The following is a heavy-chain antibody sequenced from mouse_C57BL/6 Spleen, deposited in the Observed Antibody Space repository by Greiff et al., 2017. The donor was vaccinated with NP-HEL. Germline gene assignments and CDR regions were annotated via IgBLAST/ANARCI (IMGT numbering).Heavy chain of an antibody. V-gene: IGHV1-80*01. Sequence: VQLQQSGAELVKPGASVKISCKASGYAFSSYWMNWVKQRPGKGLEWIGQIYPGDGDTNYNGKFKGKATLTADKSSSTAYMQLSSLTSEDSAVYFCARGPTGSWASCAMDYWGQGTSVTVSS. CDR2: IYPGDGDT. CDR1: GYAFSSYW. D-gene: IGHD1-1*01. J-gene: IGHJ4*01. CDR3: ARGPTGSWASCAMDY.